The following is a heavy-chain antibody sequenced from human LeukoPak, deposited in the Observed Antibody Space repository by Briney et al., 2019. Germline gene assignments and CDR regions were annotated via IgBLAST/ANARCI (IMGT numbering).Heavy chain of an antibody. Sequence: GRSLRPSCAASGFTFSSYAMHWVRQAPGKGLEWVAVISYDGSNKYYADSVKGRFTISRDNSKNTLYLQMNSLRAEDTAVYYCARESAFDIWGQGTMVTVSS. CDR3: ARESAFDI. J-gene: IGHJ3*02. CDR1: GFTFSSYA. V-gene: IGHV3-30*04. CDR2: ISYDGSNK.